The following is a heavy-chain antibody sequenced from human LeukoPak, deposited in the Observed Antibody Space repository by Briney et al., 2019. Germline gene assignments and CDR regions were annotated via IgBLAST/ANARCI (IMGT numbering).Heavy chain of an antibody. CDR2: IYPGDSDT. CDR3: ARGGVEMATMDAFDI. V-gene: IGHV5-51*01. Sequence: GESLKISCKGSGYSFTSYWTGWVRQMPGKGLEWMGIIYPGDSDTRYSPSFQGQVTISADKSISTAYLQWSSLKASDTAMYYCARGGVEMATMDAFDIWGQGTMVTVSS. J-gene: IGHJ3*02. CDR1: GYSFTSYW. D-gene: IGHD5-24*01.